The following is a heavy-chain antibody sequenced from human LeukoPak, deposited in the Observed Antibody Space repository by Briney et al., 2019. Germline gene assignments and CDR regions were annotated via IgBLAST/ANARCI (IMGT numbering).Heavy chain of an antibody. J-gene: IGHJ4*02. D-gene: IGHD3-22*01. CDR3: ARHPPTGDYYDSSGYWPSFDY. Sequence: PSETLSLTCTVSGGSISSYYWSWIRQPPGKGLEWIGYIYYSGSTNYNPSLKSRVTISVDTSKNRFSLKLSSVTAADTAVYYCARHPPTGDYYDSSGYWPSFDYWGQGTLVTVSS. CDR1: GGSISSYY. V-gene: IGHV4-59*08. CDR2: IYYSGST.